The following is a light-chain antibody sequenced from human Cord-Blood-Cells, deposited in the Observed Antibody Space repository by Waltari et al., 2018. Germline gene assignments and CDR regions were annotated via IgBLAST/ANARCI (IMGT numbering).Light chain of an antibody. CDR2: KAS. CDR3: QQYNSYWT. CDR1: QSISSW. Sequence: DIQMPQPPSPLPASVGDRATTPCRPIQSISSWFSCYQQKPGKAPKLLIYKASSLESGGPSRFSGSGSGTEFTLTISSLQPDDFATYYCQQYNSYWTFGQGTKVEIK. J-gene: IGKJ1*01. V-gene: IGKV1-5*03.